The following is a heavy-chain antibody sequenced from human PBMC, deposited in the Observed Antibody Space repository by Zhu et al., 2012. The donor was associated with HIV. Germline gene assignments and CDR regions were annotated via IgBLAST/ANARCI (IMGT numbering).Heavy chain of an antibody. CDR1: GGSITSSSYF. CDR3: AKTRTNGWYSYAFDM. D-gene: IGHD6-19*01. J-gene: IGHJ3*02. CDR2: IYYSGSI. V-gene: IGHV4-39*01. Sequence: QVQLQESSPGLVKPSETLSLTCTVSGGSITSSSYFWAWIRQPPGKGLEWIGTIYYSGSIYHNPSFKSRVTISVDTSKNQFSLKLSSVTAADTALYFCAKTRTNGWYSYAFDMWGQGTMVTVSS.